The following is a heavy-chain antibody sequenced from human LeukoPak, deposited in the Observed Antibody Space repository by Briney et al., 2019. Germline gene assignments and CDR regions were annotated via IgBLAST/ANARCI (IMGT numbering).Heavy chain of an antibody. CDR2: IYSGGST. J-gene: IGHJ5*02. CDR3: AGLIAAAGTEGDWFDP. CDR1: GFTVSSNY. Sequence: GGSLRLSCAASGFTVSSNYMSWVRQAPGKGLEWVSVIYSGGSTYYADSVKGRFTISRHNSKNTLYLQMNSLRAEDTAVYYCAGLIAAAGTEGDWFDPWGQGTLVTVSS. D-gene: IGHD6-13*01. V-gene: IGHV3-53*04.